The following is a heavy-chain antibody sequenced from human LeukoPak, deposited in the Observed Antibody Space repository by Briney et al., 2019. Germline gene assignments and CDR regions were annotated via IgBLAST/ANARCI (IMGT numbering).Heavy chain of an antibody. D-gene: IGHD1-26*01. J-gene: IGHJ4*02. CDR2: ISPYNGNT. V-gene: IGHV1-18*01. Sequence: ASVKVSCKASGYSFLNYGISWVRQAPGQGLEWMGWISPYNGNTKYLQKLQGRVTMTTDTSTSTAYMEVRSLRSDDTAVYYCAREESIGSYQFLHDYWGRGTLVTVSS. CDR3: AREESIGSYQFLHDY. CDR1: GYSFLNYG.